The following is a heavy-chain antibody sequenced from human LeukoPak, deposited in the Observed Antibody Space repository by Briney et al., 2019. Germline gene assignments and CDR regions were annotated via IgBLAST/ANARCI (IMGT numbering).Heavy chain of an antibody. J-gene: IGHJ6*03. CDR2: ISGSGGST. CDR1: GFTFSSYA. CDR3: AKRSGGYCSSTSCYPPYYMGV. V-gene: IGHV3-23*01. D-gene: IGHD2-2*01. Sequence: GGSLRLSCAASGFTFSSYAMSWVRQAPGKGLEWVSAISGSGGSTYYADSVKGRFTISRDNSKNTLYLQMNSLRAEDTAVYYCAKRSGGYCSSTSCYPPYYMGVWGKGTTVTVSS.